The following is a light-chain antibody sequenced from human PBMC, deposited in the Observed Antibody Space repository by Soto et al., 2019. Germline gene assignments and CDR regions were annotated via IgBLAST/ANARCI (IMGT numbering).Light chain of an antibody. CDR2: GGS. V-gene: IGKV3-20*01. CDR3: QQYGSSPLT. CDR1: QSVSRNY. J-gene: IGKJ4*01. Sequence: EVVLTQSPGTLSLSPGERATLSCRASQSVSRNYLAWYQKKPGQAPRLLIYGGSSRATGIPVRFSGSGSGTDFTLTISRLEPEDFAVYYCQQYGSSPLTFGGGTKVDIK.